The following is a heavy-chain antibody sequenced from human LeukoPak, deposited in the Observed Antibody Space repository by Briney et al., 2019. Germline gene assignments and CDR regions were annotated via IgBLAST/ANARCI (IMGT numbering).Heavy chain of an antibody. CDR3: AREPPQGSWWDWFDP. J-gene: IGHJ5*02. CDR2: MNPNSGNT. V-gene: IGHV1-8*01. CDR1: GYTFTSYD. Sequence: ASVKVSCKASGYTFTSYDINWVRQATGQGLEWMGWMNPNSGNTGYAQKLQGRVTMTRNTSISTAYMELGSLRSEDTAVYYCAREPPQGSWWDWFDPWGQGTLVTVSS. D-gene: IGHD6-13*01.